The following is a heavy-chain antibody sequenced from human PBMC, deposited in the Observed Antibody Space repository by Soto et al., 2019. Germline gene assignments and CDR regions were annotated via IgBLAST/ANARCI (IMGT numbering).Heavy chain of an antibody. CDR2: IYYSGST. CDR1: GGSISSYY. D-gene: IGHD3-16*01. CDR3: ARFPQFGIDYYYYGMDV. Sequence: PSETLSLTCTVSGGSISSYYWSWIRQPPGKGLEWIGYIYYSGSTNYNPSLKSRVTISVDTSKNQFSLKLSFVTAADTAVYYCARFPQFGIDYYYYGMDVWGQGTTVTVSS. V-gene: IGHV4-59*01. J-gene: IGHJ6*02.